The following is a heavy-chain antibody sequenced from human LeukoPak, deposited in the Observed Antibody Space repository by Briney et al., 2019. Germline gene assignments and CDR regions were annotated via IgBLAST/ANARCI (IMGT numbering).Heavy chain of an antibody. D-gene: IGHD3-22*01. CDR1: GGSISSYH. J-gene: IGHJ5*02. Sequence: SEPLSLTCTVSGGSISSYHWSWLRQPAGKGLEWIGRIYTSGNTNYNPSLKSRVTMSVDTSKNQCSLKVSSVTAADTAVYYCAREGYYDSVIDPWGQGTLVTVSS. CDR3: AREGYYDSVIDP. V-gene: IGHV4-4*07. CDR2: IYTSGNT.